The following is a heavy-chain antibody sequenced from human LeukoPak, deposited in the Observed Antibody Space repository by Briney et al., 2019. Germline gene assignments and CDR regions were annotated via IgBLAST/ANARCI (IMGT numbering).Heavy chain of an antibody. V-gene: IGHV4-30-4*01. CDR2: IYYSGST. CDR1: GGSISSGDYY. D-gene: IGHD3-16*01. CDR3: ARVEYDNVWGRKVFDY. Sequence: PSETLSLTCTVSGGSISSGDYYWSWIRQPPGKDLEWIGYIYYSGSTYYNPSLKSRVTISVDTSKNQFSLKLSSVTAADTAVYYCARVEYDNVWGRKVFDYWGQGTLVTVSS. J-gene: IGHJ4*02.